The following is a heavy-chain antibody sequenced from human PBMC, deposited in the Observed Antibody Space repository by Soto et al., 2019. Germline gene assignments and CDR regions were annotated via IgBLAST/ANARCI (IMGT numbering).Heavy chain of an antibody. J-gene: IGHJ3*02. CDR3: ARCYMVRGLMGAFDI. CDR2: IYYSGST. D-gene: IGHD3-10*01. V-gene: IGHV4-31*03. Sequence: QVQLQESGPGLVKPSQTLSLTCTVSGGSISGGGYYWSWIRQHPGKGLEWIGYIYYSGSTYYNPSRKSRVNISVDTSKNQFSLKLSSVPAADTAVYFCARCYMVRGLMGAFDIWGQGTMVTVSS. CDR1: GGSISGGGYY.